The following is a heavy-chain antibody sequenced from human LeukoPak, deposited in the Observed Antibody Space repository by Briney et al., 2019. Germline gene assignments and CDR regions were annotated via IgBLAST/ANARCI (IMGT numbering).Heavy chain of an antibody. V-gene: IGHV4-61*02. CDR2: IYTSGST. CDR3: AWLPSY. J-gene: IGHJ4*02. D-gene: IGHD5-12*01. CDR1: GGSGSRGSYY. Sequence: SQTLSLTCTVSGGSGSRGSYYWSWIRQPAGKGLEWIGRIYTSGSTNYSPSLKSRVTISVDTSKSQLSLKLSSVTAADTAVYYCAWLPSYWGQGTQVTVSS.